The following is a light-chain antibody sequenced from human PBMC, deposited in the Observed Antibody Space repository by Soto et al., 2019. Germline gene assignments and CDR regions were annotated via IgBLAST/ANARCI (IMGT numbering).Light chain of an antibody. CDR3: SSYAGSNLWV. J-gene: IGLJ3*02. CDR1: SSDVGNYKY. V-gene: IGLV2-8*01. CDR2: EVS. Sequence: QSVRTQSPSESGSPGQSVTISCTGTSSDVGNYKYVSWYQQHPGKAPKLMIYEVSKRPSGVPDRFSGSKSGNTASLTVSGLQVEDESDYYCSSYAGSNLWVFGGGTKLTLL.